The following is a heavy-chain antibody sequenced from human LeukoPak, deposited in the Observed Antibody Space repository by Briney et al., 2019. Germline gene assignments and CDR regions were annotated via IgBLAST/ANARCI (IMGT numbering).Heavy chain of an antibody. CDR1: GGSLSSYY. D-gene: IGHD3-16*01. Sequence: KPSETPSLPCTVSGGSLSSYYWSWVRQPPGKGLEWIGYIYYSGGPKYNPSLKSRVTVSVDTSKNQFYLNLSSLTAADTAVYYCARHVGKWGFDFWGQGTLVTVSS. V-gene: IGHV4-59*08. CDR2: IYYSGGP. CDR3: ARHVGKWGFDF. J-gene: IGHJ4*02.